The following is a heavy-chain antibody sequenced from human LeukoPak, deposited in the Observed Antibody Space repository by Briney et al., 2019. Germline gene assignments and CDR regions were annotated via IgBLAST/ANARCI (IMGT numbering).Heavy chain of an antibody. D-gene: IGHD6-13*01. CDR1: GFTVSSFA. J-gene: IGHJ4*02. Sequence: PGGSLRLSCAASGFTVSSFAMSWVRQAPGRGLEWVSVFTTGANYTYYADSVKGRFTMTRDNSKNTIFLQLNNVRADDTAVYFCAKAQGAWYYFDSWGQGTLVTVSS. CDR3: AKAQGAWYYFDS. CDR2: FTTGANYT. V-gene: IGHV3-23*03.